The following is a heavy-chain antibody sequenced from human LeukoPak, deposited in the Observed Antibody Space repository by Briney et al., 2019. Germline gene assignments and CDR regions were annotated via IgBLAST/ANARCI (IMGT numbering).Heavy chain of an antibody. V-gene: IGHV3-7*01. Sequence: PGGSLRLSCAASGFTFSSYWMSWVRQAPGKGLEWVANIKGDGSAKYYVDSVKGRFTITRDNAKSSLFLQMNSLRAEDTALYYCARPVLSRTWFDDFWGQGTLVTVSS. CDR3: ARPVLSRTWFDDF. D-gene: IGHD6-13*01. J-gene: IGHJ4*02. CDR1: GFTFSSYW. CDR2: IKGDGSAK.